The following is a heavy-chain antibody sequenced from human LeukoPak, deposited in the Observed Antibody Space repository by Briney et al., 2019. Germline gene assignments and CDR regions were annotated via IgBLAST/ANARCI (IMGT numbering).Heavy chain of an antibody. CDR2: ISYDGTIK. Sequence: GGSLRLSCAASGFTFSNYAIHWVRQAPGKGLQWVALISYDGTIKYYADSVKGRFTISRDNSKNTLYLQMNSLRPEDTAVYYCARDGKNSSGQKVIYYYYMDVWGKGTTVTISS. D-gene: IGHD6-19*01. CDR3: ARDGKNSSGQKVIYYYYMDV. J-gene: IGHJ6*03. CDR1: GFTFSNYA. V-gene: IGHV3-30*04.